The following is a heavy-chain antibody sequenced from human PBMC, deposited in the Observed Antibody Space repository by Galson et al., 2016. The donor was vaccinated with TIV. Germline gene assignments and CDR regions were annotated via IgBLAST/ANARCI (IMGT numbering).Heavy chain of an antibody. V-gene: IGHV1-2*02. D-gene: IGHD1-14*01. J-gene: IGHJ4*02. Sequence: PGRGLEWMGWINLNSGGTVYAQKFQGRVTMTRDTSVSTAYMELSRLMSDDTAVYYCVRGRKLMTASGPLGFNSWGQGTLVTVSS. CDR3: VRGRKLMTASGPLGFNS. CDR2: INLNSGGT.